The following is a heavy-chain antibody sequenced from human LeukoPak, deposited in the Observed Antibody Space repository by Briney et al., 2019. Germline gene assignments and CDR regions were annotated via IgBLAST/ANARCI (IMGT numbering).Heavy chain of an antibody. J-gene: IGHJ4*02. Sequence: GASVKVSCKASGYTFTSYDINWVRQATGQGLEWMGWMNPNSGNTGYAQKFQGRVTMTRNTSISTAYMELSSLRSEDTAVYYCARVKRHRGYSYGIYFDYWGQGTLVTVSS. D-gene: IGHD5-18*01. CDR2: MNPNSGNT. CDR3: ARVKRHRGYSYGIYFDY. V-gene: IGHV1-8*01. CDR1: GYTFTSYD.